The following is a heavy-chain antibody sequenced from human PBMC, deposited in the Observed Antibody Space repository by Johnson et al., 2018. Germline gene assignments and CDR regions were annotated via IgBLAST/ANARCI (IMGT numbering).Heavy chain of an antibody. V-gene: IGHV3-9*01. CDR1: GFTFDDYA. J-gene: IGHJ3*02. CDR2: ISWNSGSI. Sequence: VQLVESGGGLVQPGRSLRLSCAASGFTFDDYAMHWVRQAPGKGLEWVSGISWNSGSIGYADSVKGRFTISRDNAKNSLYLQMKSLRAEDTALYYCAKNGGDSSGYARNAFDIWGQGTMVTVSS. CDR3: AKNGGDSSGYARNAFDI. D-gene: IGHD3-22*01.